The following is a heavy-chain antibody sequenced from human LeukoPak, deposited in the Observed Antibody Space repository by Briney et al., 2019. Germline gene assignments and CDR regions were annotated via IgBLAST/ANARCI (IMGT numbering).Heavy chain of an antibody. CDR3: ASVGRSVTIDY. V-gene: IGHV1-2*02. CDR2: INPNSGGT. J-gene: IGHJ4*02. D-gene: IGHD4-17*01. CDR1: GYTFTGYY. Sequence: ASVKVSCKASGYTFTGYYMHWVRQAPGQGLEWMGWINPNSGGTNYVQKFQGRVTMTRDTSISTAYMELSRLRSDDTAAYYRASVGRSVTIDYWGQGTLVTVSS.